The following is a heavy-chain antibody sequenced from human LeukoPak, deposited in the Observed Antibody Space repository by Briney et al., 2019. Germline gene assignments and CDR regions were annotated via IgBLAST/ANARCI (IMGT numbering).Heavy chain of an antibody. CDR3: ASDVATAMVRDY. CDR1: GGSISSSSYY. Sequence: PSETLSLTCTVSGGSISSSSYYWGWIRQPPGKGLEWIGSIYYSGSTYYNPSLKTRVTISVDPSKNQLYLKLSSVTAADTAVYYCASDVATAMVRDYWGQGTLVTVSS. D-gene: IGHD5-18*01. CDR2: IYYSGST. J-gene: IGHJ4*02. V-gene: IGHV4-39*01.